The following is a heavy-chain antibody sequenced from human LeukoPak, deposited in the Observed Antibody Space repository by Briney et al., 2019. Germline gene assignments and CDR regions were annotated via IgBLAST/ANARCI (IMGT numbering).Heavy chain of an antibody. J-gene: IGHJ4*02. V-gene: IGHV1-18*01. CDR2: VSAYNGNT. D-gene: IGHD2-15*01. CDR1: GYSFTSYG. CDR3: AKDCSGGTCYFDY. Sequence: ASVEVSCKASGYSFTSYGISWVRQAPGQGLEWMGWVSAYNGNTNSAQKFQGRVTMTTDTSTSTAYMELRRVRSDDTAVYYCAKDCSGGTCYFDYWGQGTLVTVSS.